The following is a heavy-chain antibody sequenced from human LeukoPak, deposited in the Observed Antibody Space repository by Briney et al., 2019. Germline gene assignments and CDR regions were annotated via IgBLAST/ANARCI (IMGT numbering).Heavy chain of an antibody. Sequence: ASVKVSCKASGYIFTTYDINWVRQATGQGLEWMGWVNPNRGNTGYAQKFQGRVTMTRNTSISTAYMELSSLRSEDTAIYYCARGYYDTNGYYYRLDFWGQGTLDTVSS. CDR2: VNPNRGNT. D-gene: IGHD3-22*01. J-gene: IGHJ4*02. V-gene: IGHV1-8*01. CDR3: ARGYYDTNGYYYRLDF. CDR1: GYIFTTYD.